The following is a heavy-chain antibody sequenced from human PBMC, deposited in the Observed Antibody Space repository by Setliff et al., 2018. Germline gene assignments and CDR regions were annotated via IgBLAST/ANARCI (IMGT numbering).Heavy chain of an antibody. D-gene: IGHD3-3*01. CDR3: RFWSGYYKNDY. CDR1: GVCFSYYY. Sequence: SETLSLTCTVYGVCFSYYYVGWARQSPGKGLAWIGEINHSGTTNYDPSLEGRISRSVDTSKRKFSLKLSSVTAADMAVYYCRFWSGYYKNDYWAQGTLVTVSS. J-gene: IGHJ4*02. V-gene: IGHV4-34*01. CDR2: INHSGTT.